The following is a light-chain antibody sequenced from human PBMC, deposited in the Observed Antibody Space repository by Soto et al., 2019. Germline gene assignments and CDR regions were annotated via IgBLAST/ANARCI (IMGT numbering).Light chain of an antibody. CDR1: QSVSSSY. J-gene: IGKJ1*01. Sequence: EIVLTQSPGTLSLSPGERATLSCRASQSVSSSYLAWYQQKPGQAPRLLIYGASTRATGIPDRFSGSGSGADLPLTISRLGPEDFAVYYCQQYGSSPQTFGQGTKVEIK. CDR3: QQYGSSPQT. CDR2: GAS. V-gene: IGKV3-20*01.